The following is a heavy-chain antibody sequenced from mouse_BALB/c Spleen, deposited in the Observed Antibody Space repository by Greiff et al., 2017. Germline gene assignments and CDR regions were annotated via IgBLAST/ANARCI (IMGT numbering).Heavy chain of an antibody. CDR1: GFNIKDYY. V-gene: IGHV14-4*02. CDR2: IDPENGDT. J-gene: IGHJ2*01. CDR3: NTIYYDYDAYYFDY. Sequence: VQLQQSGAELVRSGASVKLSCTASGFNIKDYYMHWVKQRPEQGLEWIGWIDPENGDTEYAPKFQGKATMTADTSSNTAYLQLSSLTSEDTAVYYCNTIYYDYDAYYFDYWGQGTTLTVSS. D-gene: IGHD2-4*01.